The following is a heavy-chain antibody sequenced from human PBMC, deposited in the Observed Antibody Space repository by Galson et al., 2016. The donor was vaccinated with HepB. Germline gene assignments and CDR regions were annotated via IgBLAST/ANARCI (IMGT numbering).Heavy chain of an antibody. Sequence: SLRLSCAASGFAFSSHWMHWVRQDLGKGLVWVSRINSDGTISNYADSVKGRFTISRDNAKNTLYLHMNSLRAEDTAVYFCVRDHSVVPTTAYNWFDPWGRGTLVTVSP. CDR2: INSDGTIS. CDR1: GFAFSSHW. CDR3: VRDHSVVPTTAYNWFDP. V-gene: IGHV3-74*01. J-gene: IGHJ5*02. D-gene: IGHD4-23*01.